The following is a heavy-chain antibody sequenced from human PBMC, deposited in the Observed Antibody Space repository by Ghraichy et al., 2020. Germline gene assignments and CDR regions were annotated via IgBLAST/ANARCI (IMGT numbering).Heavy chain of an antibody. CDR2: ITSSRTK. J-gene: IGHJ6*02. CDR3: ARGSKVVRFFYYDGMDV. D-gene: IGHD4-23*01. V-gene: IGHV3-48*02. CDR1: GFTFSDYS. Sequence: LSLTCVGSGFTFSDYSMNWVRQSPGKGLEWVSYITSSRTKSYADSVKGRFTISRDNAHNSLDLQMNSLRDEDTAVYYCARGSKVVRFFYYDGMDVWGQGTTVTVSS.